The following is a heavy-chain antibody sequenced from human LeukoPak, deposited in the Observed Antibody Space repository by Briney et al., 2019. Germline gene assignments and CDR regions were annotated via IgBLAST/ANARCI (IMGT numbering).Heavy chain of an antibody. CDR2: INNDGTAT. J-gene: IGHJ5*02. CDR1: GFTFSSYW. Sequence: AGGSMRLSCAASGFTFSSYWMHWVRQAPGKGLVWVSRINNDGTATFFADSVKGRFTISRDNSKNTLYLQMNSLRAEDTAVYYCAKGRGSSGWYMGFDWFDPWGQGTLVTVSS. D-gene: IGHD6-19*01. V-gene: IGHV3-74*01. CDR3: AKGRGSSGWYMGFDWFDP.